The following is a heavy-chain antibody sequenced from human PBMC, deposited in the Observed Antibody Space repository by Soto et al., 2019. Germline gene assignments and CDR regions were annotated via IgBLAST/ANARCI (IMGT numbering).Heavy chain of an antibody. CDR1: GYTFTNFG. Sequence: QVQLVQSGAEVKKPGASVKVSCKTSGYTFTNFGISWVRQAPGQGLEWMGWISTYNGNTNYAQKFQGSVTMTADTSTSTASMELRSLRSDDTAVYYCARGGTPSDYWGQGTLVTVSS. CDR3: ARGGTPSDY. V-gene: IGHV1-18*01. J-gene: IGHJ4*02. D-gene: IGHD3-16*01. CDR2: ISTYNGNT.